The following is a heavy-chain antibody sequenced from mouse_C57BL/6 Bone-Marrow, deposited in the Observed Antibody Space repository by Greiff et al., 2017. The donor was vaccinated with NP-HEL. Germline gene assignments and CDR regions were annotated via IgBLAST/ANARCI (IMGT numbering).Heavy chain of an antibody. V-gene: IGHV5-17*01. J-gene: IGHJ4*01. CDR1: GFTFSDYG. D-gene: IGHD1-1*01. CDR3: AGGSSYVNAMDY. CDR2: ISSGSSTI. Sequence: EVMLVESGGGLVKPGGSLKLSCAAAGFTFSDYGMHWVRQAPEKGGEGGTYISSGSSTIYYADTVKGRFTISRDKAENTLFLQMTSLRSEGTAMYYCAGGSSYVNAMDYWGQGTSVTVSS.